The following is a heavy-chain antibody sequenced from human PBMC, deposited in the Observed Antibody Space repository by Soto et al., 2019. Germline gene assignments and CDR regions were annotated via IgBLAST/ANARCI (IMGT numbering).Heavy chain of an antibody. V-gene: IGHV3-21*06. D-gene: IGHD3-22*01. CDR3: ARYGYYYHSSAYSGY. J-gene: IGHJ4*02. CDR1: GFNFSTYS. Sequence: GVSLRLSCATSGFNFSTYSFNWVRQAPGKGLEWVSSISSSATYIDYADSVKGRFTISRDNAKSSLYLQMNSLRAEDTGVYYCARYGYYYHSSAYSGYWGQGT. CDR2: ISSSATYI.